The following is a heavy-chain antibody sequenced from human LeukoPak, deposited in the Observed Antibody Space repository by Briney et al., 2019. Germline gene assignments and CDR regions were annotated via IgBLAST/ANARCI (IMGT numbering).Heavy chain of an antibody. CDR3: ASGSPNCSGGSCYLRPVDY. V-gene: IGHV4-34*01. J-gene: IGHJ4*02. D-gene: IGHD2-15*01. CDR1: GGSFSGYY. Sequence: SSETLSLTCAVYGGSFSGYYWSWIRQPPGKGLEWIGEINHSGSTNYNPSLKSRVTISVDTSKNQFSLKLSSVTAADTAVYYCASGSPNCSGGSCYLRPVDYWGQGTLVTVSS. CDR2: INHSGST.